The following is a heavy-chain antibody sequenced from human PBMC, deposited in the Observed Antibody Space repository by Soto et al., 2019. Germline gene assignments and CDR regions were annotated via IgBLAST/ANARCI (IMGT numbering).Heavy chain of an antibody. J-gene: IGHJ4*02. V-gene: IGHV1-69*02. D-gene: IGHD4-17*01. Sequence: QVQLVQSGAEVKKPGSSVKVCCKASGGTFSSYTISWVRQAPGQGLEWMGRIIPILGIANYAQEFQGRVTITADKSTSTAYMELSSLRSDDTAVYYCARLTTVVTPGIDYWGQGTLVTVSS. CDR3: ARLTTVVTPGIDY. CDR1: GGTFSSYT. CDR2: IIPILGIA.